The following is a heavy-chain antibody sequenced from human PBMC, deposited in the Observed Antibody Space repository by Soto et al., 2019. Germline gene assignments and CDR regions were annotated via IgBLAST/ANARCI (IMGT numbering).Heavy chain of an antibody. Sequence: EVQLLESGGGLVQPGGSLRLSCAASGFTFSSYAMSWVRQAPGKGLEWVSAISGSGGSTYYADSVKGRFTISRDNSKNTLYLQMNSLRAEDTAVYYCAKTGDGAIFGVVITYFDYWGQGTLVTVSS. V-gene: IGHV3-23*01. CDR1: GFTFSSYA. CDR2: ISGSGGST. D-gene: IGHD3-3*01. J-gene: IGHJ4*02. CDR3: AKTGDGAIFGVVITYFDY.